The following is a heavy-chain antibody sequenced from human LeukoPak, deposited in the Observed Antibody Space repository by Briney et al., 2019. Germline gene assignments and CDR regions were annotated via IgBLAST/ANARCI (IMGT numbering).Heavy chain of an antibody. Sequence: SETLSLTCTVSGGSISSSSYYWGWIRQPPGKGLEWIGTLYYSGNTYYNPSLKSRVTISVDTSKNQFSLKLTSVTAADTAMYYCARPGDGYNLGYWGQGTLVTVSS. D-gene: IGHD5-24*01. CDR2: LYYSGNT. CDR1: GGSISSSSYY. CDR3: ARPGDGYNLGY. J-gene: IGHJ4*02. V-gene: IGHV4-39*01.